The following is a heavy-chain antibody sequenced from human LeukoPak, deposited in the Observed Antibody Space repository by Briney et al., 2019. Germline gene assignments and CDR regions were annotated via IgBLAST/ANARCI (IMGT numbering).Heavy chain of an antibody. CDR2: IYSGGST. J-gene: IGHJ3*02. V-gene: IGHV3-53*01. CDR1: GFTVSSIY. Sequence: GGSLRLSCAASGFTVSSIYMSWVRQAPGKGLEWVSVIYSGGSTYYADSVKGRFTISRDNSKNTLYLQMNSLRAEDTAVYYCAATIYGSGSYRAFDIWGQGTMVTVSS. D-gene: IGHD3-10*01. CDR3: AATIYGSGSYRAFDI.